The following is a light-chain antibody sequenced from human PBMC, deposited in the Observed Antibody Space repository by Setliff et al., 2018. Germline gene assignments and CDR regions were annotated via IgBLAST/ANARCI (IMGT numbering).Light chain of an antibody. Sequence: QSALTQPPSASGSPGQSLTISCTGTSSDVGAYNSVSWYQQHPGKAPKLMIYEVTKRPSGVPDRFSGSKSGNTASLTVSGLQADDEADYFCSSYAASYNPDGFGTGTKVTVL. CDR2: EVT. J-gene: IGLJ1*01. V-gene: IGLV2-8*01. CDR1: SSDVGAYNS. CDR3: SSYAASYNPDG.